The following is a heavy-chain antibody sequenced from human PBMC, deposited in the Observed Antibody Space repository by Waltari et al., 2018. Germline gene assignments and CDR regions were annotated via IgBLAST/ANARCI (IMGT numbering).Heavy chain of an antibody. D-gene: IGHD6-19*01. CDR3: AGERYSSGWHDPWFDP. Sequence: QVQLQESGPGLVKPSETLSLTCAVSGYSISSGYYWGWIRQPPGKGLEWIGSIYHSGSTYYNPSLKSRVTISVDTSKNQFSLKLSSVTAADTAVYYCAGERYSSGWHDPWFDPWGQGTLVTVSS. CDR1: GYSISSGYY. CDR2: IYHSGST. J-gene: IGHJ5*02. V-gene: IGHV4-38-2*01.